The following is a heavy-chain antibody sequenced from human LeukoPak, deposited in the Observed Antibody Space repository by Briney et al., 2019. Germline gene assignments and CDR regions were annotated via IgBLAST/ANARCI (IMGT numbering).Heavy chain of an antibody. Sequence: GGSLRLSCAASGFIFSNYGMHWVRQAPGKGLEWVAFIADDGSNKYHADSVKGRFTISRDNSKNTLYLHMNSLSAEDTAVYYCAKGSSIWYNYFDSWGQGTLVTVSS. CDR1: GFIFSNYG. D-gene: IGHD6-13*01. V-gene: IGHV3-30*02. CDR2: IADDGSNK. J-gene: IGHJ4*02. CDR3: AKGSSIWYNYFDS.